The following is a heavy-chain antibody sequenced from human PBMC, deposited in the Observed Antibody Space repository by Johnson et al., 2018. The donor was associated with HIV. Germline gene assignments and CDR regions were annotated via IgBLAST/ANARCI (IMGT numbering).Heavy chain of an antibody. CDR2: IYSGGNT. Sequence: VQLVESGGGVVQPGGSLRLSCAASGFIFSNCGMHWVRQAPGKGLEWVSVIYSGGNTYYADSVKGRFTISRDNSKNTLYLQMNSLRAEDTAVYYCARENYVLGAFDIWGQGTMVTVSS. J-gene: IGHJ3*02. CDR1: GFIFSNCG. D-gene: IGHD1-7*01. V-gene: IGHV3-NL1*01. CDR3: ARENYVLGAFDI.